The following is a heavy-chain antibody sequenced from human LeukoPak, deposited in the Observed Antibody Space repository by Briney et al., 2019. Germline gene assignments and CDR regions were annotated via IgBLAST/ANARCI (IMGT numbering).Heavy chain of an antibody. J-gene: IGHJ5*02. CDR3: ARDSGYTVTTSWEYNWFDP. V-gene: IGHV4-61*08. CDR1: GGSISSGDYY. CDR2: IYYSGST. D-gene: IGHD4-17*01. Sequence: SETLSLTCTVSGGSISSGDYYWSWIRQPPGKGLEWIGYIYYSGSTNYNPSLKSRVTISVDTSKNQFSLKLSSVTAADTAVYYCARDSGYTVTTSWEYNWFDPWGQGTLVTVSS.